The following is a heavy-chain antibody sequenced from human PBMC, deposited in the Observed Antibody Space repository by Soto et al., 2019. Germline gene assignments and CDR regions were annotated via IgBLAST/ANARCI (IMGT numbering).Heavy chain of an antibody. CDR2: TYYRSKWYT. D-gene: IGHD5-18*01. CDR3: ARGYRSALDF. V-gene: IGHV6-1*01. Sequence: QTLSLTCVISGDSVSSNNVGWNWSRQSPSRGLEWLGVTYYRSKWYTDYAVAVESRIIINPDTSGNQFSLQVNSVTVEDTAVYYCARGYRSALDFWGQGILVTVSS. CDR1: GDSVSSNNVG. J-gene: IGHJ4*02.